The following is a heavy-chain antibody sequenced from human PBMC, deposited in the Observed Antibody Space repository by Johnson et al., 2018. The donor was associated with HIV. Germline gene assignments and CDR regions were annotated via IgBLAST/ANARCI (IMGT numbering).Heavy chain of an antibody. J-gene: IGHJ3*02. D-gene: IGHD2-21*01. V-gene: IGHV3-11*04. CDR1: NFTFKDYY. CDR2: ISGSGSTI. CDR3: VRRMVVGYVAFDI. Sequence: QVQLVECGGDLIKPGGSLRLSCATSNFTFKDYYMNWIRQAPGKGLEWISYISGSGSTIYYADSVKGRFTISRNNVQNSMLLQMNSLRADDTAVYFCVRRMVVGYVAFDIWGQGTMVSVSS.